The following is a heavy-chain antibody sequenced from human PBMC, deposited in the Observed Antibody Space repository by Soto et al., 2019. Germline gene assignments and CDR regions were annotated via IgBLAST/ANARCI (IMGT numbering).Heavy chain of an antibody. CDR1: GITFGSRA. CDR2: ITDSGGDA. J-gene: IGHJ6*02. Sequence: GGSLRLSCVASGITFGSRAMSWVRRAPGEGLEWVSTITDSGGDAKYADSVRGRFTISRDNSYNTLYLQMNSLRAEDTAVYYCARDPDYYDSSNYGMDVWGQGTTVTVSS. D-gene: IGHD3-22*01. V-gene: IGHV3-23*01. CDR3: ARDPDYYDSSNYGMDV.